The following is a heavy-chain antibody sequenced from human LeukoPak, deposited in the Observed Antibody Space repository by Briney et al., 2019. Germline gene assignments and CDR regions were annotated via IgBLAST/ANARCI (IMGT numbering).Heavy chain of an antibody. D-gene: IGHD6-13*01. J-gene: IGHJ1*01. CDR1: GYSFSNYD. CDR2: MNPHSGDT. V-gene: IGHV1-8*01. CDR3: ARGPDTSSWTAEYFQH. Sequence: ASVEVSCKASGYSFSNYDINWVRLRQATGQGPEWMGWMNPHSGDTGSPQRFRGRVSMTWDTSISTAYLELSGLTSDDTAVYYCARGPDTSSWTAEYFQHWGQGTLVTVSS.